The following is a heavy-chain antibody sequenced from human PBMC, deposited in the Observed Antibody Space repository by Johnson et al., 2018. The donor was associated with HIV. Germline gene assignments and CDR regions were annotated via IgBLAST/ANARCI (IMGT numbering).Heavy chain of an antibody. D-gene: IGHD1-1*01. V-gene: IGHV3-30-3*01. CDR2: ISYDGSNK. CDR3: ARGGVWNDFDAFDI. J-gene: IGHJ3*02. CDR1: GFTFSSYA. Sequence: QVQLVESGGGVVQPGGSLRLSCVASGFTFSSYAMHWVRQAPGKGLEWVAVISYDGSNKYYADSVKGRFTISRDNSKNTLYLQMNSLRAEDKAVYYCARGGVWNDFDAFDIWGQGTMVTVSS.